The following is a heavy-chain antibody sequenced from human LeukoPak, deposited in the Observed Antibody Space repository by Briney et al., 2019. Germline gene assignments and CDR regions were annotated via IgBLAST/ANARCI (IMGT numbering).Heavy chain of an antibody. J-gene: IGHJ4*02. D-gene: IGHD3-22*01. CDR3: ARGAYTYYYDSSGYYYYY. V-gene: IGHV3-21*04. CDR2: ISISGTYI. CDR1: GFILSDYN. Sequence: GGSLRLSCAASGFILSDYNMNWVRQAPGKGLEWVSFISISGTYITYADSVKGRFTISRENAKNSLYLQMNSLRAEDTAVYYCARGAYTYYYDSSGYYYYYWGQGTLVTVSS.